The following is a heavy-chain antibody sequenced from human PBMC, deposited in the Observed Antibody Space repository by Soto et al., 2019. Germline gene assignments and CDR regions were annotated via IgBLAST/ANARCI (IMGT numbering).Heavy chain of an antibody. J-gene: IGHJ4*02. CDR1: GYTFTSYA. CDR3: AATPRHYYGSGSYPDC. Sequence: GASVKVSCKASGYTFTSYAMHWVRQAPGQRLEWMGWINAGNGNTKYSQKFQGRVTITRDTSASTAYMELSSLRSEDTAVYYCAATPRHYYGSGSYPDCWGQGTLVTVSS. CDR2: INAGNGNT. V-gene: IGHV1-3*01. D-gene: IGHD3-10*01.